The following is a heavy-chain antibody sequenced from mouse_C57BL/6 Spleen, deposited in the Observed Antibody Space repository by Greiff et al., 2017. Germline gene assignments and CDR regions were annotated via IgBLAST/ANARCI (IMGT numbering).Heavy chain of an antibody. V-gene: IGHV1-81*01. D-gene: IGHD1-1*01. CDR2: IYPRSGNT. Sequence: VQLVESGAELVRPGASVKLSCKASGSTFTSSGISWVKQRTGQGLEWIGEIYPRSGNTYYNEKFQGKATLTADKSSSTAYMELRSLTSEDAAVYFGARPTVVAPFDYWGQGTTLTVSS. CDR1: GSTFTSSG. J-gene: IGHJ2*01. CDR3: ARPTVVAPFDY.